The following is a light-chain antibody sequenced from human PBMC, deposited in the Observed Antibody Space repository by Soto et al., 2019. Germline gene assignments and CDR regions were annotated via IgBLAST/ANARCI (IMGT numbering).Light chain of an antibody. J-gene: IGLJ2*01. Sequence: QSALTQPASVSGSPGQSITISCTGTSSDVGGYNNVSWYQQHPGKAPKVMIYEVSNRPSGGSNRFSGSKSGNTASLTISGLQAEDEADYYCCSYTSSSTVVFGGGTKVTVL. V-gene: IGLV2-14*01. CDR1: SSDVGGYNN. CDR2: EVS. CDR3: CSYTSSSTVV.